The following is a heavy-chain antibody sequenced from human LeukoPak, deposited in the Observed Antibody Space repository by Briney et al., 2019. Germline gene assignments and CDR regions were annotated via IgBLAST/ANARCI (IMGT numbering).Heavy chain of an antibody. J-gene: IGHJ4*02. CDR3: ARDLSTILPYYFDY. CDR1: GFTFSSYS. CDR2: ISSSSSTI. V-gene: IGHV3-48*01. Sequence: GGSLRLSCAASGFTFSSYSMNWVRQARGKWLEWVSYISSSSSTIYYADSVKGRFTIYRDNAKNSLYLQMNRLRAEDTAVYYCARDLSTILPYYFDYWGQGTLVTVSS. D-gene: IGHD3-3*01.